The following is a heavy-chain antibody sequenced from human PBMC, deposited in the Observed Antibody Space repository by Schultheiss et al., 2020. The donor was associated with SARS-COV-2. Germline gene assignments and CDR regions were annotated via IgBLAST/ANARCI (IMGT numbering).Heavy chain of an antibody. D-gene: IGHD2-21*02. CDR1: GYTFTSYY. CDR3: ARSACGGDCHDDAFDI. V-gene: IGHV1-46*01. J-gene: IGHJ3*02. CDR2: INPSGGST. Sequence: ASVKVSCKASGYTFTSYYMHWVRQAPGQGLEWMGIINPSGGSTSYAQKFQGRVTMTRDTSTSTVYMELSSLRSEDTAVYYCARSACGGDCHDDAFDIWGQGTMVTVSS.